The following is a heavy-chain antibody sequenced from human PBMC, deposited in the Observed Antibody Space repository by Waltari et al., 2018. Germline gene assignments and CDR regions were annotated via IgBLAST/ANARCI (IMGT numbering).Heavy chain of an antibody. V-gene: IGHV3-23*04. CDR3: AKSPLYYGSGSYYGAFDI. D-gene: IGHD3-10*01. CDR1: GFTFGSSA. Sequence: VQLVESRGGLVQPGGSLRLSCAASGFTFGSSAMSWVRLVPGKGLEWVSAISDSGGSTYYADSVKGRFTISRDNSKNTLYLQMNSLRAEDTAVYYCAKSPLYYGSGSYYGAFDIWGQGTMVTVSS. CDR2: ISDSGGST. J-gene: IGHJ3*02.